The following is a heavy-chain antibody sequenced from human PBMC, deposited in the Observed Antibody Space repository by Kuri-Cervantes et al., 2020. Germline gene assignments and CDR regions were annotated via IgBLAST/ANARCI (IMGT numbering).Heavy chain of an antibody. D-gene: IGHD2-15*01. Sequence: ASVKVSCKASGYTFTSYDINWVRQATGQGLEWMGWMNLNSGNTGYAQKFQGRVTMTRNTSISTAYMELRSLRSDDTAVYYCARGPTDIVVVVAAYFHPLDYWGQGTLVTVSS. CDR1: GYTFTSYD. CDR2: MNLNSGNT. J-gene: IGHJ4*02. V-gene: IGHV1-8*01. CDR3: ARGPTDIVVVVAAYFHPLDY.